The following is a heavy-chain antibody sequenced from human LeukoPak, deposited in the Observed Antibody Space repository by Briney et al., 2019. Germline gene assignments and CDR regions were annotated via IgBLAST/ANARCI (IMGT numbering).Heavy chain of an antibody. CDR1: GGSIISNNYY. D-gene: IGHD2-2*01. J-gene: IGHJ5*02. V-gene: IGHV4-39*01. Sequence: SETLSLTCTVSGGSIISNNYYWAWVRQPPGKGLEWIGSIYYSGTTYYSLSLKSRVTISIDSSKNQFSLKLRSVTAADTAVYYCARGQLYCSSTSCYEGFDPWGQGTLVTVSS. CDR2: IYYSGTT. CDR3: ARGQLYCSSTSCYEGFDP.